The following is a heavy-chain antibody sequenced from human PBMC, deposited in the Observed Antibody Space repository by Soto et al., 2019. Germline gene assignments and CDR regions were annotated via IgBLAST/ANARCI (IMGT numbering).Heavy chain of an antibody. CDR1: GGIFTNYT. CDR2: VIPFLDLS. D-gene: IGHD3-10*01. J-gene: IGHJ6*03. V-gene: IGHV1-69*02. CDR3: ARSKVRGVDGYSYMDV. Sequence: QVQLVQSGAEVKKPGSSVKVSCRASGGIFTNYTISWVRQAPGQGLEWMGRVIPFLDLSTYAPKFQDRVTITADKSTNTAYMELSSLRSEDTAVYSCARSKVRGVDGYSYMDVWGKGTAVTVSS.